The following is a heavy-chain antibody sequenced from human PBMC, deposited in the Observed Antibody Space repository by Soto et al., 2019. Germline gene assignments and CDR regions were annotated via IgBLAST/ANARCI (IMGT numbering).Heavy chain of an antibody. CDR2: TFYSGST. CDR1: GGSMNAYY. J-gene: IGHJ5*02. V-gene: IGHV4-59*01. D-gene: IGHD6-19*01. CDR3: ARGQYWFDP. Sequence: PSETLSLTCTVSGGSMNAYYWSWIRQPPGEGLEWIGYTFYSGSTKYNPSLESRVTISVDTSKNQFFLKLSSVTAADTAVYYCARGQYWFDPWGQGTLVTVSS.